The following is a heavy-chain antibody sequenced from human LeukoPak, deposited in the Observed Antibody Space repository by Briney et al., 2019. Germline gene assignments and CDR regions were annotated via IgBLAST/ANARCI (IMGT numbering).Heavy chain of an antibody. D-gene: IGHD3-22*01. V-gene: IGHV4-38-2*02. CDR3: ASQYYYDSSGYYFLFDY. CDR1: GYSISSGYY. CDR2: IYHSGST. Sequence: SETLSLTCTVSGYSISSGYYWGWIRQPPGKGLEWIGSIYHSGSTYYNPSLKSRVTISVDTSKNQFSLKLSSVTAADTAVYYCASQYYYDSSGYYFLFDYWGQGTLVTVSS. J-gene: IGHJ4*02.